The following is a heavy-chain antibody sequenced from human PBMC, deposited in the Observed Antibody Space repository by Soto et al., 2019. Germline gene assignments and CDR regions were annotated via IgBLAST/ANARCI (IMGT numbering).Heavy chain of an antibody. D-gene: IGHD5-12*01. CDR1: GFSLSTRGVG. V-gene: IGHV2-5*02. Sequence: QITLKESGPTLVKPTQPLTLTCTFSGFSLSTRGVGVAWIRQPPGKALEWLALIFWADDRCYTPSLKSRLTITEDTSKNQVVFTMTNRDSVNTATFFCAHSPRAYAYCFDYWGHGTGVTASS. J-gene: IGHJ4*01. CDR3: AHSPRAYAYCFDY. CDR2: IFWADDR.